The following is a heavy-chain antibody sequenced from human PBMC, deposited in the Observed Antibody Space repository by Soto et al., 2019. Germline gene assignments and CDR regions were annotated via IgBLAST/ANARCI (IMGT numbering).Heavy chain of an antibody. V-gene: IGHV1-2*02. CDR2: INPNSGGT. D-gene: IGHD2-15*01. Sequence: ASVKVSCKASGYTFTGYYMHWVRQAPGQGREWMGWINPNSGGTNYAQKFQGRVTMTRDTSISTAYMELSRLRSDDTAVYYCARIRSGGENYYYYGMDVWGQGXTVTVSS. J-gene: IGHJ6*02. CDR3: ARIRSGGENYYYYGMDV. CDR1: GYTFTGYY.